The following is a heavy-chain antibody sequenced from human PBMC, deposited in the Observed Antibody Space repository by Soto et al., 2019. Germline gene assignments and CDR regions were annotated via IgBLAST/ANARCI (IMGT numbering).Heavy chain of an antibody. Sequence: VKVSCKASGYTFTSYAMHWVRQAPGQRLEWMGWINAGNGNTKYSQKFQGRVTITRDTSASTAYMELSSLRSEDTAVYYFARDSGGYCIVVVPAAFDAFDIWGQGTMVTVSS. D-gene: IGHD2-2*01. J-gene: IGHJ3*02. CDR2: INAGNGNT. V-gene: IGHV1-3*01. CDR1: GYTFTSYA. CDR3: ARDSGGYCIVVVPAAFDAFDI.